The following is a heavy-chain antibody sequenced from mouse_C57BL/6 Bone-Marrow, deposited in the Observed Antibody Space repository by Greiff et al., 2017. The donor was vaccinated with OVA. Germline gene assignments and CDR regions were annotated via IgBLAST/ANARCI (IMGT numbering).Heavy chain of an antibody. CDR3: ARGRKGGFAY. CDR1: GFSLTIYG. J-gene: IGHJ3*01. V-gene: IGHV2-2*01. Sequence: QVQLQQSGPGLVQPSQSLSITCTVSGFSLTIYGVHWVRQSPGKGLEWLGVIWSGGSTDYNAAFISRLSISKDNSKSQVFFKMNSLQADDTAIYYCARGRKGGFAYWGQGTLVTVSA. CDR2: IWSGGST.